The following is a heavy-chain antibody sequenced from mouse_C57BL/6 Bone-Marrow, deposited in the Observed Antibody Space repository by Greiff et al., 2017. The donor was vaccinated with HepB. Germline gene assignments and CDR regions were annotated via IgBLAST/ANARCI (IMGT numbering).Heavy chain of an antibody. CDR2: ISSGGDYI. CDR1: GFTFSSYA. J-gene: IGHJ3*01. V-gene: IGHV5-9-1*02. CDR3: TRCDGYYGFAY. Sequence: EVHLVESGEGLVKPGGSLKLSCAASGFTFSSYAMSWVRQTPEKRLEWVAYISSGGDYIYYADTVKGRFTISRDNARNTLYLQMSSLKSEDTAMYYCTRCDGYYGFAYWGQGTLVTVSA. D-gene: IGHD2-3*01.